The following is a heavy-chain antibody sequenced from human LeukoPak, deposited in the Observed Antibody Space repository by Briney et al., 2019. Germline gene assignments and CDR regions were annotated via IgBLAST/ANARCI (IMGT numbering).Heavy chain of an antibody. CDR1: GFTVSSNY. J-gene: IGHJ4*02. V-gene: IGHV3-53*01. D-gene: IGHD6-19*01. CDR3: ARVSAVSGSEDYFDY. Sequence: GGSLRLSCAASGFTVSSNYMSWHRQAPGKGLEWGTVIYSGGSTYYADSVKGRFTNSRDNTKNTLYLQMNSLRAEDTAVYYCARVSAVSGSEDYFDYWGQGALVAVSS. CDR2: IYSGGST.